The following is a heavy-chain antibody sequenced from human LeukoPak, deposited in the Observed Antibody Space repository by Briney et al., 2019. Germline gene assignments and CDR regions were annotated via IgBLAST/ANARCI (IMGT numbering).Heavy chain of an antibody. D-gene: IGHD2-2*01. CDR1: GVSISSSSYY. CDR2: IYYSGST. CDR3: ASQLAFVVVPAAIPWFDP. Sequence: SETLSLTCTVSGVSISSSSYYWGWLRQPPGKGLEWIGSIYYSGSTYYNPSLKSRVTISVDTSKNQFSLKLSSVTAADTAVYYCASQLAFVVVPAAIPWFDPWGQGTLVTVSS. J-gene: IGHJ5*02. V-gene: IGHV4-39*01.